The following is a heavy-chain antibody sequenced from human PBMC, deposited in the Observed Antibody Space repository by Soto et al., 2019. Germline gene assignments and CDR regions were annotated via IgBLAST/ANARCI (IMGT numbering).Heavy chain of an antibody. CDR3: ARDSRYTSGWYEGYYYGLDV. Sequence: SVKVSCKTSGYTFTTYGINWVRQAPGQGLEWIGWISTYYGNTNYAQNFQGRVTMTRDTYTYTAYMEMRSMRSDDTALYFCARDSRYTSGWYEGYYYGLDVWGQGTKVSVSS. CDR1: GYTFTTYG. D-gene: IGHD6-19*01. V-gene: IGHV1-18*04. CDR2: ISTYYGNT. J-gene: IGHJ6*02.